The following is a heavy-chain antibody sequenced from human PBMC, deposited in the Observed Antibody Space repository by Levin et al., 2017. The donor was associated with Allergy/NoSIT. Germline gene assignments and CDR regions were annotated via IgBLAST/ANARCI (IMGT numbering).Heavy chain of an antibody. Sequence: PSETLSLTCTVSGGSISSSSYYWGWIRQPPGKGLEWIGSIYYSGSTYYNPSLKSRVTISVDTSKNQFSLKLSSVTAADTAVYYCARLHGSGSYSVDYWGQGTLVTVSS. V-gene: IGHV4-39*01. D-gene: IGHD3-10*01. CDR3: ARLHGSGSYSVDY. CDR1: GGSISSSSYY. CDR2: IYYSGST. J-gene: IGHJ4*02.